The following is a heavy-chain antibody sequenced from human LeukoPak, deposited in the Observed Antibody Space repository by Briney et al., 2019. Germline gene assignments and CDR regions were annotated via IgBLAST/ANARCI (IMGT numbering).Heavy chain of an antibody. Sequence: SETLYLICTVPGGSISSSSYYWGWIRQPPGKGLEWVGSIYYSGSTYYNPSLKSRVTISVATSKNQFSLKLSSVTAADTAVYYCARELGGAVADVPDYWGQGTLVTVSS. V-gene: IGHV4-39*07. CDR1: GGSISSSSYY. D-gene: IGHD6-19*01. J-gene: IGHJ4*02. CDR2: IYYSGST. CDR3: ARELGGAVADVPDY.